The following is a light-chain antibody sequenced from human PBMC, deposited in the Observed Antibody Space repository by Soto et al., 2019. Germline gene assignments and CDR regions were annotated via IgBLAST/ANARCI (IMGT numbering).Light chain of an antibody. CDR3: QYWHDYCWT. J-gene: IGKJ1*01. CDR2: NTS. Sequence: DIQLTQSPSTLSTSVGDRVTISCRASQIINSWLAWYQQKPGKAPKLLIYNTSNLESGVPPRFGGSGSGTEFTLTISSLQPDDSATYYFQYWHDYCWTFGQGTKVEIK. CDR1: QIINSW. V-gene: IGKV1-5*03.